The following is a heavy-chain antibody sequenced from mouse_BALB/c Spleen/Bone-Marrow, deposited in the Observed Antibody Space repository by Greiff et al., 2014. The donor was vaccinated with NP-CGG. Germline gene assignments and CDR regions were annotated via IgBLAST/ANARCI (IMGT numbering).Heavy chain of an antibody. CDR2: IWIDGSK. V-gene: IGHV2-6-1*01. Sequence: QVQLKESGPGLVAPSQSLSITCTISGFSFTSYGVHWVRQRPGKGLEWLVVIWIDGSKTYNSSLKSRLSISKDNSKSQVFLKMNSLQTDDTAMYYCARYDYAMDYWGQGTSVTVSS. J-gene: IGHJ4*01. CDR1: GFSFTSYG. D-gene: IGHD2-14*01. CDR3: ARYDYAMDY.